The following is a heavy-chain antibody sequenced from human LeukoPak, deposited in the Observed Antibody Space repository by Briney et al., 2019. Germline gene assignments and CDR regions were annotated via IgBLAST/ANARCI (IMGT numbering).Heavy chain of an antibody. J-gene: IGHJ6*02. CDR3: ARGAYDFWSGYFVYYYYGMDV. D-gene: IGHD3-3*01. CDR2: INPNSGGT. V-gene: IGHV1-2*04. Sequence: GASVTVSCTASGGTFSSYAISWVRQAPGQGLEWMGWINPNSGGTNYAQKFQGWVTMTRDTSISTAYMELGRLRSDDTAVYYCARGAYDFWSGYFVYYYYGMDVWGQGTTVTVSS. CDR1: GGTFSSYA.